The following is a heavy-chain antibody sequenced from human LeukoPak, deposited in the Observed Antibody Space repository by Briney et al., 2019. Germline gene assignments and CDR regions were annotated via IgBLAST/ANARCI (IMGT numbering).Heavy chain of an antibody. CDR2: ISSSSSYI. D-gene: IGHD4-23*01. CDR1: GFTFSIYS. CDR3: APYPLGGDFPH. J-gene: IGHJ1*01. V-gene: IGHV3-21*01. Sequence: PGGSLRLSCAASGFTFSIYSMNWVRQAPGKGLEWVSSISSSSSYIYYADSVKGRFTISRDNAKNSLYLQMNSLRAEDTAVYYCAPYPLGGDFPHWGQGTLVTVSS.